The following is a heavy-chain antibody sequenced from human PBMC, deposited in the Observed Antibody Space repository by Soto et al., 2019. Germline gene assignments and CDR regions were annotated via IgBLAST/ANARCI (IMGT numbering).Heavy chain of an antibody. V-gene: IGHV4-34*01. CDR2: INHSGST. Sequence: QVQLQQWGAGLLKPSETLSLTCAVYGGSFSGYYWSWIRQAPGKGLEWIGEINHSGSTDYNPSLKSRVTISVDTSKNQFSLKLSSVTAADTAVYYCARAHTDIVVVPAAIANWFDPWGQGTLVTVSS. CDR3: ARAHTDIVVVPAAIANWFDP. J-gene: IGHJ5*02. D-gene: IGHD2-2*02. CDR1: GGSFSGYY.